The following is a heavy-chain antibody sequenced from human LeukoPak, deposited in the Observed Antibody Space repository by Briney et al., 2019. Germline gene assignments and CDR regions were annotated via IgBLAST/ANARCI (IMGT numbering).Heavy chain of an antibody. Sequence: PGRSLRLSCAASGFTFSNYGMHWVRQAPGKGLERVAVIWYDGSNKYYADSVKGRFTVSRDNSKNTLYLQMNSLRAEDTAVYYCARERGGGSYYFDYWGQGTLVTVSS. CDR3: ARERGGGSYYFDY. V-gene: IGHV3-33*01. J-gene: IGHJ4*02. CDR1: GFTFSNYG. CDR2: IWYDGSNK. D-gene: IGHD1-26*01.